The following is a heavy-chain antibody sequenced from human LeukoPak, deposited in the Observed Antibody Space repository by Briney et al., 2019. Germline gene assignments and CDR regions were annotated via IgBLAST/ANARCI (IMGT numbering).Heavy chain of an antibody. J-gene: IGHJ4*02. CDR3: ARTIAARPGDFDY. D-gene: IGHD6-6*01. V-gene: IGHV4-61*02. CDR1: GGSISSGSYY. Sequence: SETLSLTCTVSGGSISSGSYYWSWIRQPAGKGLEWIGRIYTSGSANYNPSLKSRVTMSVDTSKNQFSLKLSSVTAADTAVYYCARTIAARPGDFDYWGQGTLVTVSS. CDR2: IYTSGSA.